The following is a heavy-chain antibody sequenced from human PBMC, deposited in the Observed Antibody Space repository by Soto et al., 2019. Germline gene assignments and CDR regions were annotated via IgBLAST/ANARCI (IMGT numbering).Heavy chain of an antibody. D-gene: IGHD4-17*01. Sequence: PSETLSLTCTVSGGSISSGDYYYTWIRQPPGKGLEWIGYIYYSGSTYYNPSLKSRLTISVDTSKNQFSLKLRSVTAADTAVYYCSREPVEDYGDYRDYWGQGXLVTVSS. CDR3: SREPVEDYGDYRDY. J-gene: IGHJ4*02. CDR2: IYYSGST. CDR1: GGSISSGDYY. V-gene: IGHV4-30-4*01.